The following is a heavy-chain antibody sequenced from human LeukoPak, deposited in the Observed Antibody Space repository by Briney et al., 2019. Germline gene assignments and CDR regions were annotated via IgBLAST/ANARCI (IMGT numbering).Heavy chain of an antibody. CDR1: GYTFTGYY. CDR3: ARDLFRVADYDILTGYYSY. D-gene: IGHD3-9*01. V-gene: IGHV1-2*06. J-gene: IGHJ4*02. CDR2: INPNSGGT. Sequence: GASVKVSCKASGYTFTGYYMHWVRQAPGQGLEWMGRINPNSGGTNYAQKFQGRVTMTRDTSISTAYMELSRLRSDDTAVYYCARDLFRVADYDILTGYYSYWGQGTLVTVSS.